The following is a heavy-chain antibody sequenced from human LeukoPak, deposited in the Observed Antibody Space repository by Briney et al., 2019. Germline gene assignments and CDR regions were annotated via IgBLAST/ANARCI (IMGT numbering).Heavy chain of an antibody. CDR1: GFTFSSYG. V-gene: IGHV3-30*02. J-gene: IGHJ4*02. Sequence: GGSLRLSCAASGFTFSSYGMHWVRQAPGKGLEWVAFIRYDGSNKYYADSVKGRFTVSRDNAKNSLYLQMNSLRAEDTAVYYCARSRYSGSYFPLFDYWGQGTLVTVSS. D-gene: IGHD1-26*01. CDR2: IRYDGSNK. CDR3: ARSRYSGSYFPLFDY.